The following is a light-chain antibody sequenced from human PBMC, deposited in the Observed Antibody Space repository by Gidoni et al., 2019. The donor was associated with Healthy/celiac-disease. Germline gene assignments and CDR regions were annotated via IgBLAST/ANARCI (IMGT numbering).Light chain of an antibody. CDR3: QSYDSSLSGSV. CDR1: SSNIGAGYD. CDR2: GNS. V-gene: IGLV1-40*01. Sequence: QSVLPQPPSVSGPPGQRVTIPCTGSSSNIGAGYDVHWYQQLPGTAPKLLIYGNSNRPSGVPDRFSGSKSGTSASLAITGLQAEDEADYYCQSYDSSLSGSVFGGGTKLTVL. J-gene: IGLJ2*01.